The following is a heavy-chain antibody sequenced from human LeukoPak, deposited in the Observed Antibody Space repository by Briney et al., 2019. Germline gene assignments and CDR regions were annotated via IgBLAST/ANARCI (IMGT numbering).Heavy chain of an antibody. CDR1: GGSISRSNYY. Sequence: KPSETLSLTCSVSGGSISRSNYYWDWIRQPPGKGLEWIGSIYYSGTTNYNPSLKSRVTISVDTSKNQFSLKLSSVTAADTAVYYCARDAYRDAFDIWGQGTMVTVSS. J-gene: IGHJ3*02. V-gene: IGHV4-39*07. CDR3: ARDAYRDAFDI. CDR2: IYYSGTT.